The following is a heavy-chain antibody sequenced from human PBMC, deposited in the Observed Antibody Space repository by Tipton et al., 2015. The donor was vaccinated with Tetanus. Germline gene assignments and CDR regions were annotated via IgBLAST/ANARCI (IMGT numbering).Heavy chain of an antibody. V-gene: IGHV3-11*04. D-gene: IGHD6-19*01. CDR1: GFTFSDSY. CDR2: ISSSGSTT. Sequence: GSLRLSCAASGFTFSDSYMGWVRRAPGKGLEWVSFISSSGSTTDYADSVKGRFTISRDNAKNSLYLQMNSLRAEDTAVYYCARVAVAGIYYFDYWGQGTLVTVSS. CDR3: ARVAVAGIYYFDY. J-gene: IGHJ4*02.